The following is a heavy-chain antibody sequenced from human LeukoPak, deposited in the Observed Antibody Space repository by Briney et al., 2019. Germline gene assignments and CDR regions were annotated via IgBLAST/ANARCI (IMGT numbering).Heavy chain of an antibody. CDR2: INSDGSST. CDR3: ATPWTATGSGRG. CDR1: GFTFSSYW. Sequence: GGSLRLSCAASGFTFSSYWMHWVRRAPGKGLVWVSHINSDGSSTKYADSVKGRFTISRDNAKNTLYLQMNNMRAEDTAVYYCATPWTATGSGRGWGQGTLVTVSS. D-gene: IGHD3-10*01. V-gene: IGHV3-74*03. J-gene: IGHJ1*01.